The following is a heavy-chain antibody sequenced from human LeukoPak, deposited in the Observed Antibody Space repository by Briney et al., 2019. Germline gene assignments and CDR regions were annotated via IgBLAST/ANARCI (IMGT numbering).Heavy chain of an antibody. CDR2: ISGSGGST. J-gene: IGHJ4*02. D-gene: IGHD3-22*01. Sequence: PGGSLRLSCAASGFTFSGYAMSWVRQAPGKGLEWVSTISGSGGSTYYADSVKGRFTSSRDNSKNTLYLQMNSLRAEDTAVYYCARDGGYDSSGYPYFDYWGQGTLVTVSS. V-gene: IGHV3-23*01. CDR3: ARDGGYDSSGYPYFDY. CDR1: GFTFSGYA.